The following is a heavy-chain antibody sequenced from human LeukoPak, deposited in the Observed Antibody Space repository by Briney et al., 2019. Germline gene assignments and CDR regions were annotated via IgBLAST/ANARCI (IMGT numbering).Heavy chain of an antibody. V-gene: IGHV1-18*01. D-gene: IGHD4-17*01. Sequence: GVSVKVSCKASGYTFTSYGMSWVRQAPGQGLEWMGWISAYNGNTNYAQKLQGRVTMTTDTSTSTAYMELRSLRSDDTAVYYCARTSSTVNADDYWGQGTLVTVSS. J-gene: IGHJ4*02. CDR3: ARTSSTVNADDY. CDR1: GYTFTSYG. CDR2: ISAYNGNT.